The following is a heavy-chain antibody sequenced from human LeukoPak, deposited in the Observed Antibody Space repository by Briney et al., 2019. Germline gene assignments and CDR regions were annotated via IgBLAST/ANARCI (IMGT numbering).Heavy chain of an antibody. J-gene: IGHJ3*02. CDR2: IYPGNSEI. CDR3: ARRVIRDFRDAFDI. D-gene: IGHD4-11*01. Sequence: GESLKISCKGSGYSFTTDWIGWVRQMPGKGLEWMGMIYPGNSEIRYSPSFQGQVTISADKSISTAYLQWSSLQASDTAMYYCARRVIRDFRDAFDIWGQGTTVTVSS. V-gene: IGHV5-51*01. CDR1: GYSFTTDW.